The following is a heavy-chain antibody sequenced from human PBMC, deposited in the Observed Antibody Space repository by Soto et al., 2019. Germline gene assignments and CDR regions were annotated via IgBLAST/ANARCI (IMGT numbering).Heavy chain of an antibody. J-gene: IGHJ5*02. CDR2: IYYSGST. Sequence: QVQLQESCPGLVKPSQTLSLTCTVSGGSISSGGYYWSWIRQHPGKGLEWIGYIYYSGSTYYNPSLKSRVTISVDTSKNQFSLKLSSVTAADTAVYYCAREGGVVTTNNWFDPWGQGTLVTVSS. V-gene: IGHV4-31*03. CDR3: AREGGVVTTNNWFDP. D-gene: IGHD3-3*01. CDR1: GGSISSGGYY.